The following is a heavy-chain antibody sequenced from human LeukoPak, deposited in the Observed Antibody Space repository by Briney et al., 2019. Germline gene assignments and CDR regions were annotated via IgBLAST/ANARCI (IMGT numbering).Heavy chain of an antibody. J-gene: IGHJ4*02. D-gene: IGHD3-3*01. Sequence: GGSLRLSCAASGFTFASYAMSWVRQAPGKGLEWVSGISGSGRSTYYADSVKGRFTISRDNSKNTLYLQMNTSRAEDTAVYYCAKDTEAIFGVVVPYFDYWGQGTLVTVSS. CDR3: AKDTEAIFGVVVPYFDY. CDR1: GFTFASYA. V-gene: IGHV3-23*01. CDR2: ISGSGRST.